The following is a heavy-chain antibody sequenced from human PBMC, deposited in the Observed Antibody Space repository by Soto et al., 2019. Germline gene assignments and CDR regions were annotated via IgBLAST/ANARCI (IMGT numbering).Heavy chain of an antibody. CDR3: ARGYCSSTSCSELDY. V-gene: IGHV3-74*01. CDR1: GFTFSSYW. Sequence: GGSLSLSCAASGFTFSSYWMHWVRQAPGKGLVWVSRINSDGSSTSYADSVKGRFTISRDNAKNTLYLQMNSLRAEDTAVYYCARGYCSSTSCSELDYWGQGTLVTVSS. CDR2: INSDGSST. J-gene: IGHJ4*02. D-gene: IGHD2-2*01.